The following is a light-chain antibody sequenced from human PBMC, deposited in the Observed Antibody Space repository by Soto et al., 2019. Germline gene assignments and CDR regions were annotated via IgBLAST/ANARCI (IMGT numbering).Light chain of an antibody. CDR1: QDIVKY. Sequence: DIKMTQSPSSLSASVGDRVTIACQARQDIVKYLNWYQQKPGKAPELLIYDASNLEPGVPSRFSGSGSGTHFTFTISSLHPEDIATYYCQHYVTLPPTFGQGTKLEIK. CDR3: QHYVTLPPT. V-gene: IGKV1-33*01. J-gene: IGKJ2*01. CDR2: DAS.